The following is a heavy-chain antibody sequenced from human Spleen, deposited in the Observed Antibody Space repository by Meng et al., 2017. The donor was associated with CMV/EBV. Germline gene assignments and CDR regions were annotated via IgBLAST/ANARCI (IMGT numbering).Heavy chain of an antibody. D-gene: IGHD3-3*01. J-gene: IGHJ4*02. V-gene: IGHV3-66*02. Sequence: GESLKISCAASGFTVSSNYMSWVRQAPGKGLEWVSVIYSGGSTTYYADSVKGRFTISRDNFKNTLYLQMNSLRAEDTAVYYCAREYYDFSLVDFWGQGTLVTVSS. CDR2: IYSGGSTT. CDR1: GFTVSSNY. CDR3: AREYYDFSLVDF.